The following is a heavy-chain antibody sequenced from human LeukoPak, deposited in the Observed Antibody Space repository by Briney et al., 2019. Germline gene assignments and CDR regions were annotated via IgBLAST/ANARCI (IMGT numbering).Heavy chain of an antibody. CDR2: FDPEDGET. J-gene: IGHJ5*02. Sequence: ASVKVSCKVSGYTLTELSMHWVRQAPGKGLEWMGGFDPEDGETIYAQKFQGRVTMTEDTSTDTAYMELSSLRSEDTAVYYCATTAVALRAFDPWGQGTLVTVSS. CDR3: ATTAVALRAFDP. CDR1: GYTLTELS. V-gene: IGHV1-24*01. D-gene: IGHD6-19*01.